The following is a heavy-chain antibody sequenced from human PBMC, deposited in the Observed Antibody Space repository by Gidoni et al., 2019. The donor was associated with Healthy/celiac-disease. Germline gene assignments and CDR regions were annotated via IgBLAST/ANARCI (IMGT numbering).Heavy chain of an antibody. CDR2: IYSGGST. D-gene: IGHD3-3*01. CDR3: AREVYDFWSGYSTGFDY. J-gene: IGHJ4*02. CDR1: GFAVSSNY. Sequence: EVQLVESGGGLVQPGGSLRLSCGASGFAVSSNYMSWVRQAPGKGLGWFSVIYSGGSTYYADSVKGRFTISRDNSKNTLYLQMNSLRAEDTAVYYCAREVYDFWSGYSTGFDYWGQGTLVTVSS. V-gene: IGHV3-66*01.